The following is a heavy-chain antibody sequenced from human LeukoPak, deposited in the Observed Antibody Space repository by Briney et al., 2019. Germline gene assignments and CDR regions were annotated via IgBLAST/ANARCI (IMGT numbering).Heavy chain of an antibody. J-gene: IGHJ3*02. CDR3: AKGGDFWSGYLDAFDI. Sequence: GRSLRLSCAASGFTFDDYAMHWVRQAPGKGLEGVSGISWNSGSIGYADSVKGRFTISRDNAKNSLYLQMNSLRAEDTALYYCAKGGDFWSGYLDAFDIWGQGTMVTVSS. CDR2: ISWNSGSI. D-gene: IGHD3-3*01. CDR1: GFTFDDYA. V-gene: IGHV3-9*01.